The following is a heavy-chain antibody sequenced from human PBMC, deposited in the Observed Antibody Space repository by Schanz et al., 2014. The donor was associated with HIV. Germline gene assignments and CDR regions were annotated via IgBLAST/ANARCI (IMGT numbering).Heavy chain of an antibody. CDR2: ISTYNGNT. J-gene: IGHJ4*02. CDR3: ARVNKDIGGYYFDY. Sequence: QVQLVQSGAEVKKPGASVKVSCKASGYTFTIYDINWVRQATGQGLEWMGWISTYNGNTIYAQKFQGRVTMTTDTSTSTAYMELRSLRSDDTAVYYCARVNKDIGGYYFDYWGQGTLVTVSS. V-gene: IGHV1-18*01. D-gene: IGHD2-15*01. CDR1: GYTFTIYD.